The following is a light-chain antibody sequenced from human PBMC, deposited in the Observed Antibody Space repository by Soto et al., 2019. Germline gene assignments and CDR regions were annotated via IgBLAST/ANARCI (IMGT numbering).Light chain of an antibody. CDR3: SSYTSSSTLGV. CDR1: SSDVGYYDY. J-gene: IGLJ1*01. V-gene: IGLV2-14*01. CDR2: AVC. Sequence: QSVLTQPASVSGSPGQSITISCTGTSSDVGYYDYVSWYQQHPGKAPQHLMYAVCSRPSGVSTRFSGSKSGNTASLTISGLQAEDEADYYCSSYTSSSTLGVFGTGTKVTDL.